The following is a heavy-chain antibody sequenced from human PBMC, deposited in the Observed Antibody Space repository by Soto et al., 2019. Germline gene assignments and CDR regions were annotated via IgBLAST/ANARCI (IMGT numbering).Heavy chain of an antibody. CDR3: ARGGAIAVAGTFFDY. Sequence: SQTLSLTCAISGDSVSSNSAAWTWIRQSPSRGLEWLGRTYYRSKWYNDYAVSVKSRITINPDTSKNQFSLQLNSVTPEDTAVYYCARGGAIAVAGTFFDYWGQGTLVTVSS. V-gene: IGHV6-1*01. D-gene: IGHD6-19*01. CDR1: GDSVSSNSAA. CDR2: TYYRSKWYN. J-gene: IGHJ4*02.